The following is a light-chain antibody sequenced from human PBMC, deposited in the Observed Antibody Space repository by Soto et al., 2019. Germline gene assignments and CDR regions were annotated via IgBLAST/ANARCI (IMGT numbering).Light chain of an antibody. Sequence: QSALTQPASVSGSPGQSITISCTGTSSDVGGYNYVSWYQQHPGKAPKLMIYDVSNRPSGVSNRFSGSKSDNTASLTISGPQVEDEADYYCSSYTSSSTLDVVFGGGTKLTVL. V-gene: IGLV2-14*01. CDR3: SSYTSSSTLDVV. J-gene: IGLJ2*01. CDR2: DVS. CDR1: SSDVGGYNY.